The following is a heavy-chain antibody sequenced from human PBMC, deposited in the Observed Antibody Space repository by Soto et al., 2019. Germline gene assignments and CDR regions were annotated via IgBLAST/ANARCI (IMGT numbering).Heavy chain of an antibody. CDR1: GGSISSYY. J-gene: IGHJ4*02. CDR3: ARRYGGNFDY. CDR2: IYYSGST. V-gene: IGHV4-59*01. D-gene: IGHD3-16*01. Sequence: QVQLQESGPGLVKPSETLSLTCTVSGGSISSYYWSWIRQPPGKGLEWIRYIYYSGSTNYNPSLXSXVXIXVDTSKNQFSLKLSSVTAADTAVYYCARRYGGNFDYWGQGTLVTVSS.